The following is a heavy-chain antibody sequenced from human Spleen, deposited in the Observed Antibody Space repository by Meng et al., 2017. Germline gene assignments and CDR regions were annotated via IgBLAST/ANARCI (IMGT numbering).Heavy chain of an antibody. J-gene: IGHJ4*02. CDR1: GGSFSGYY. CDR2: INHSGST. V-gene: IGHV4-34*01. D-gene: IGHD4-11*01. Sequence: QVQLQQWGAGLLKPSGTLSLPFAAFGGSFSGYYWSWIRQPPGKGLEWIGEINHSGSTNYNPSLKSRVTISVDTSQNNLSLKLSSVTAADSAVYYCARGPTTMAHDFDYWGQGTLVTVSS. CDR3: ARGPTTMAHDFDY.